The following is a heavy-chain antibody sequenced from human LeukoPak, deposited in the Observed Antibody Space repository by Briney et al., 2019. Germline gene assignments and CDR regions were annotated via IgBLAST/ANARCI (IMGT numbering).Heavy chain of an antibody. CDR2: INPSGGST. V-gene: IGHV1-46*01. D-gene: IGHD6-19*01. CDR1: GYTFTSYG. CDR3: ARGRSRWLVMD. Sequence: ASVKVSCKASGYTFTSYGISWVRQAPGQGLEWMGIINPSGGSTSYAQKFQGRVTMTRDTSTSTVYMELSSLRSEDTAVYYCARGRSRWLVMDWGQGTLVTVSS. J-gene: IGHJ4*02.